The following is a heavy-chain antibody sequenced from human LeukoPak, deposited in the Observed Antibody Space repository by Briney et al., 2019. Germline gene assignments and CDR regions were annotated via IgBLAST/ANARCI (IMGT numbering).Heavy chain of an antibody. J-gene: IGHJ6*02. V-gene: IGHV3-66*01. Sequence: GGSLRLSCAASGFTVSSNYMSWVRQAPGKGLEWVSVIYSGGSTYYADSVKGRFTLSRDNSKNTLYLQMNSLRAEDTAVYYCARVWVTADSGMDVWGQGTTVTVSS. D-gene: IGHD2-21*02. CDR2: IYSGGST. CDR3: ARVWVTADSGMDV. CDR1: GFTVSSNY.